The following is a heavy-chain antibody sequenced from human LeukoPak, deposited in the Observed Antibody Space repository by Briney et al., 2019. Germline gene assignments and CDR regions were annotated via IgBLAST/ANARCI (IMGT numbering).Heavy chain of an antibody. CDR3: AGGSGFRTFFGY. CDR2: MRYDGSNK. V-gene: IGHV3-30*02. D-gene: IGHD3-10*01. CDR1: GFTFSSYG. J-gene: IGHJ4*02. Sequence: GGSLRLSCAASGFTFSSYGMHWVRQAPGKGLEWVAFMRYDGSNKYYADSVKGRFTISRDNSKNTLYLQMNSLRAEDTAVYYCAGGSGFRTFFGYWGQGTLVTVSS.